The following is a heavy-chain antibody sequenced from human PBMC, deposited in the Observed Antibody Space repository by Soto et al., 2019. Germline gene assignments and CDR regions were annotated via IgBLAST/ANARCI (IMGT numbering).Heavy chain of an antibody. V-gene: IGHV1-69*06. Sequence: SVKVSCKASAGTFSSYGISWVRQAPGQGLEWMGGIIPLFGTSNYAQKFQGRVTITADRSTTTASMELSSLRSDDTAVYYCSAYCSSSSRSAGADYWGQGTLVTVSS. D-gene: IGHD2-2*01. CDR2: IIPLFGTS. CDR3: SAYCSSSSRSAGADY. CDR1: AGTFSSYG. J-gene: IGHJ4*02.